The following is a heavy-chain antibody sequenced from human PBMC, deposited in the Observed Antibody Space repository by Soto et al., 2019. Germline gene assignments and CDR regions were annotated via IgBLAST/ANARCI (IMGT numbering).Heavy chain of an antibody. V-gene: IGHV1-18*04. CDR2: ISAYNGNT. D-gene: IGHD3-9*01. CDR1: GYTFTSYC. Sequence: ASVNVSCKSSGYTFTSYCISWVRQAPGQGLEWMGWISAYNGNTNYAQKLQGRVTMTTDTSTSTAYMELRSLRSDDTAVYYCAVDYDILTGPWFDPWGQGTLVTVSS. J-gene: IGHJ5*02. CDR3: AVDYDILTGPWFDP.